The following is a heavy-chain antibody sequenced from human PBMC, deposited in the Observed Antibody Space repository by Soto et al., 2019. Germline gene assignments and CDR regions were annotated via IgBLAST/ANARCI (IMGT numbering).Heavy chain of an antibody. J-gene: IGHJ5*02. CDR3: AKSGSNGWYGWFDP. Sequence: SGPTLVNPTQTLTLTCIFSGFSLRTSGVGVGWIRQPPGKALEWLGLIYWNDDKRYSPSLKSRLTITKDTSKNQVVLTMTNMDPVDTATYYCAKSGSNGWYGWFDPWGQGTLVTVSS. CDR1: GFSLRTSGVG. V-gene: IGHV2-5*01. D-gene: IGHD6-19*01. CDR2: IYWNDDK.